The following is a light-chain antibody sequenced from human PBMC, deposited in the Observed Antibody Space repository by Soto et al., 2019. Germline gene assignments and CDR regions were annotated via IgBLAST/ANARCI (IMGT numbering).Light chain of an antibody. Sequence: QSVLTQPPSVSAAPGQTVTISCSGSSSNIGNNYVSWYQQLPGTAPKLLIYDNNERSSGIPDRFSGSKSGTSATLDITGLQTGDEADYYCGAWDDSLAGVLFGGGTKLTVL. CDR3: GAWDDSLAGVL. CDR1: SSNIGNNY. V-gene: IGLV1-51*01. CDR2: DNN. J-gene: IGLJ3*02.